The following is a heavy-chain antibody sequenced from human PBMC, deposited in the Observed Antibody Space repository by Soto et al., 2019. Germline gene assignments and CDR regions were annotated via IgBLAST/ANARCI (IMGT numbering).Heavy chain of an antibody. CDR2: IYYRGNA. V-gene: IGHV4-39*01. D-gene: IGHD3-9*01. CDR3: ARLEGLATISYYFDF. J-gene: IGHJ4*02. Sequence: QLQLQESGPGLVKPSETLSLTCSVSDDSINSDKYYWGWIRQPPGKGLEWIGSIYYRGNAYYNPSLQTRVTISLDKSKSLFSLQLNSVTAADSAVYFCARLEGLATISYYFDFWGPGALVTVSS. CDR1: DDSINSDKYY.